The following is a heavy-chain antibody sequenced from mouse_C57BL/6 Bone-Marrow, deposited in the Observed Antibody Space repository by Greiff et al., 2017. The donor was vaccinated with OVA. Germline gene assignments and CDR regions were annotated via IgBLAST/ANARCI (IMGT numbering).Heavy chain of an antibody. J-gene: IGHJ2*01. Sequence: QVQLQQSGPELVKPGASVKISCKASGYTFTDYYINWVKQRPGQGLEWIGWIFPGSGSTYSNEKFKGKAPLPVDNPSSTAYVLLSSLTSEDSAVYFCARRGFYYFDYWGQGTTLTVSS. V-gene: IGHV1-75*01. CDR1: GYTFTDYY. CDR3: ARRGFYYFDY. CDR2: IFPGSGST.